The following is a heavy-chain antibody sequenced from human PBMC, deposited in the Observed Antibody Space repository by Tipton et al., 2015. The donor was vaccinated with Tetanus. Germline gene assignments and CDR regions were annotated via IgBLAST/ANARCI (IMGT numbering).Heavy chain of an antibody. J-gene: IGHJ4*02. CDR2: IYYRGST. D-gene: IGHD1-26*01. CDR3: ARDQARGARGWNYFDY. CDR1: GGPISSGGYY. V-gene: IGHV4-31*02. Sequence: LRLSCTVSGGPISSGGYYWSWIRQHPGKGLEWIGDIYYRGSTYYNPSLKSRVTLSVDTSKNQFSLKLNSVSAADTAVYYCARDQARGARGWNYFDYWGQGTLVTVSS.